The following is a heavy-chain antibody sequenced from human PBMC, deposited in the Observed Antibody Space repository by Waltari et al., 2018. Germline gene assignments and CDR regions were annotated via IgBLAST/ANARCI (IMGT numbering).Heavy chain of an antibody. CDR2: FHSRGNT. CDR3: AKSASCDVDPSCDVVAN. D-gene: IGHD2-2*01. Sequence: QVQLQESGPGLVEPSQTLSPTCSVSDDSIIPGNYYWGWIRQSAGKGLEWIGRFHSRGNTEYSPSLNSRVTISRDTSNNRFSLKLTSVTATDTAVYYCAKSASCDVDPSCDVVANWGQGTLVTVSA. J-gene: IGHJ4*02. CDR1: DDSIIPGNYY. V-gene: IGHV4-61*02.